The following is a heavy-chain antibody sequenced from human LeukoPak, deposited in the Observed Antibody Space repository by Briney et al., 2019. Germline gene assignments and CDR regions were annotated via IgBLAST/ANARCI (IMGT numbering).Heavy chain of an antibody. Sequence: SETLSLTCTVSGGSISSSSYYWGWIRQPPGKGLEWIGGINHSGSTNYSPSLKSRVTISVDTTKNQFSLKLSSVTAADTAVYYCARIRRRSNLYNGYNSNYYYYMDVWGKGTTVTVSS. CDR1: GGSISSSSYY. V-gene: IGHV4-39*07. CDR2: INHSGST. D-gene: IGHD5-24*01. J-gene: IGHJ6*03. CDR3: ARIRRRSNLYNGYNSNYYYYMDV.